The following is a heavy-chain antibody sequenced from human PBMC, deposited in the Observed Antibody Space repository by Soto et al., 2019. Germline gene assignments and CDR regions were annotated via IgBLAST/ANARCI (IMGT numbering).Heavy chain of an antibody. D-gene: IGHD3-3*01. V-gene: IGHV4-61*01. CDR3: ARDFAYFDS. CDR1: GGSFKSGSYS. Sequence: PSETLSLTCTVSGGSFKSGSYSWSWIRQPPGKGLEWIGYVYHTGRTSDNPSLKSLVSISMDTSKNQFSLNLDSVTAADTAVYFCARDFAYFDSWGQGTLVTVSS. J-gene: IGHJ4*02. CDR2: VYHTGRT.